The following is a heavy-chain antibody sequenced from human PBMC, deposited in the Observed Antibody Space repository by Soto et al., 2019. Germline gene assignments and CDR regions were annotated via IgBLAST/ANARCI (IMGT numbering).Heavy chain of an antibody. J-gene: IGHJ4*02. Sequence: GGSLRLSCVASGFTFSGSAIHWVRQASGKGLEWVGRIRSKPTSDATAYAVSVKGRFTISRDDSRNTAYLQMNSLKTEDTAVYYCARGLYDFWSGHPKRLDYWGQGTVVTVSS. CDR2: IRSKPTSDAT. CDR3: ARGLYDFWSGHPKRLDY. D-gene: IGHD3-3*01. CDR1: GFTFSGSA. V-gene: IGHV3-73*01.